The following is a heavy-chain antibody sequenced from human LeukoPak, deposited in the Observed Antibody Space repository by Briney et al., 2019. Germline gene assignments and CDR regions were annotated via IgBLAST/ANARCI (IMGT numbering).Heavy chain of an antibody. CDR2: IYHSGST. V-gene: IGHV4-4*02. D-gene: IGHD3-9*01. CDR3: ARGIDTPTNLRYFDPYYFDY. CDR1: GGSISSSNW. J-gene: IGHJ4*02. Sequence: PSETLSLTCTVSGGSISSSNWWSWVRQPPGKGLEWIGEIYHSGSTNYNPSLKSRVTISVDKSKNQFSLKLSSVTAADTAVYYCARGIDTPTNLRYFDPYYFDYWGQGTLVTVSS.